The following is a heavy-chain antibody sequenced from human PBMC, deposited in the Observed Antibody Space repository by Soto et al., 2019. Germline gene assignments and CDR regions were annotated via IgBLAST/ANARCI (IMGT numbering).Heavy chain of an antibody. V-gene: IGHV3-30*03. CDR1: GFTFSSYG. CDR2: ISYDGSNK. Sequence: QVQLVESGGGVVQPGRSLRLSCAASGFTFSSYGMHWVRQAPGKGLEWVAVISYDGSNKYYADSVKGRFTISRDNSKNXLYLQMNSLRAEDTAVYYCVGVTMAVYYYYYGMDVWGQGTTVTVSS. D-gene: IGHD3-10*01. CDR3: VGVTMAVYYYYYGMDV. J-gene: IGHJ6*02.